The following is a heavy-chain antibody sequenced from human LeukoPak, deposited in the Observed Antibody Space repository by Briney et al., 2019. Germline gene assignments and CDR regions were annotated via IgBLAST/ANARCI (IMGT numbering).Heavy chain of an antibody. Sequence: PSETLSLTCTVSGGSISSYYWSWIRQPAGKGLEWIGRIYTSGSTNYNPSLKSRVTMSVDTSKNQFSLKLSSVTAADTAVYYCARDPSGSYYLSGAFDIWGQGTMVAVSS. V-gene: IGHV4-4*07. CDR3: ARDPSGSYYLSGAFDI. J-gene: IGHJ3*02. CDR1: GGSISSYY. D-gene: IGHD1-26*01. CDR2: IYTSGST.